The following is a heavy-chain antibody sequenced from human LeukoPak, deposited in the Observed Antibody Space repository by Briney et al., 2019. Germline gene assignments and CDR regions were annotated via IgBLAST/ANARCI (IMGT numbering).Heavy chain of an antibody. CDR3: ANSYWWSVKA. CDR2: ISGSGGST. J-gene: IGHJ4*02. V-gene: IGHV3-23*01. D-gene: IGHD2-15*01. Sequence: GGSLRLSCAASGFTFSSYAMSWVRQAPGKGPEWVSAISGSGGSTYYADSVKGRFTISRDNSKNTLYLQMNSLRAEDTAVYYCANSYWWSVKAWGQGTLVTVSS. CDR1: GFTFSSYA.